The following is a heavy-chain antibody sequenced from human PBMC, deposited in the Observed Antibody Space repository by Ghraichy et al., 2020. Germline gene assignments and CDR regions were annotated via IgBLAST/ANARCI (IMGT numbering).Heavy chain of an antibody. CDR3: ARGPSSTNRLDY. D-gene: IGHD3-3*02. CDR2: IYSGGST. J-gene: IGHJ4*02. V-gene: IGHV3-66*01. CDR1: GFTVSSNF. Sequence: GGSLRLSCAASGFTVSSNFMSWVRQAPGKGLEWVSVIYSGGSTYYADSVKGRFTISRDNSKNTVYLQMNSLTAEDTAVYYCARGPSSTNRLDYWGQGTLVTV.